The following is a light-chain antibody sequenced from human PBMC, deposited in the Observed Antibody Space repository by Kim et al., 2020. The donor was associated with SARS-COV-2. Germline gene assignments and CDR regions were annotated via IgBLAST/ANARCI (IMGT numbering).Light chain of an antibody. CDR3: QQYGSSPPIT. CDR1: QSVANNY. CDR2: GAS. Sequence: PGENAPLAGRASQSVANNYLAWYQQKPGQAPRLLIYGASTRAPGIPNRFSGSGSGRDFTLTISRLEPEDFALFYCQQYGSSPPITFGQGTRLEIK. J-gene: IGKJ5*01. V-gene: IGKV3-20*01.